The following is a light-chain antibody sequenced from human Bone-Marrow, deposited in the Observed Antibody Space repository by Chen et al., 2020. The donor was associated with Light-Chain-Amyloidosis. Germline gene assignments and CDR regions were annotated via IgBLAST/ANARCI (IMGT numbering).Light chain of an antibody. CDR3: QQHHKWPIT. CDR2: SIS. J-gene: IGKJ3*01. Sequence: EIVMTQSPATLSVSPGERATRSCRPSQSISSSYLAWYHQKPGQAPRLLIYSISTRATGVPARFSGSGSGTEFTLTISSLQSEDLGVYYCQQHHKWPITFGPGTRVDIK. V-gene: IGKV3-15*01. CDR1: QSISSSY.